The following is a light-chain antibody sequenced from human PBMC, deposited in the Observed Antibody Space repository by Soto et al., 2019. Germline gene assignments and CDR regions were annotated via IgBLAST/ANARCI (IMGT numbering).Light chain of an antibody. V-gene: IGKV3D-15*01. Sequence: EIVLTQSPATLSVSPGERAALSCRASQSVSNNLAWYQQKPGQPPRLLIFGASTRATGIPARFCGSGSEAEFALTISTLQSEDFAVYYCQQYSVWPLTFGGGTKVEIK. CDR2: GAS. J-gene: IGKJ4*01. CDR3: QQYSVWPLT. CDR1: QSVSNN.